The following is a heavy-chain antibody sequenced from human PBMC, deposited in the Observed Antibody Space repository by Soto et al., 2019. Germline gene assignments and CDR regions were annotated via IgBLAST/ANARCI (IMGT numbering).Heavy chain of an antibody. CDR2: IWYDGSDK. CDR1: GFTFSNYG. J-gene: IGHJ4*02. Sequence: GGSLRLSCAASGFTFSNYGIHWVRQAPGKGLEWVAVIWYDGSDKYYADSVRGRFTISRDNSRNTLSLQMNSLRAEDTAVYYCARADASGDFYFDYWGQGPLVTSPQ. V-gene: IGHV3-33*01. CDR3: ARADASGDFYFDY. D-gene: IGHD4-17*01.